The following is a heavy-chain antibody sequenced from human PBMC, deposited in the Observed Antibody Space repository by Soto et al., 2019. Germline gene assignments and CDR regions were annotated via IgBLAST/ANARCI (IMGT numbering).Heavy chain of an antibody. Sequence: PSETLSLTCSVSGGSISSYYWSWIRQPPGKGLEWIGYIYYSGSTNYNPSLKSRVTISVDTSKNQFSLKLSSVTAADTAVYYCARDHAAAGIVGAFHTWGQGTMVTVS. J-gene: IGHJ3*02. D-gene: IGHD6-13*01. CDR1: GGSISSYY. CDR2: IYYSGST. V-gene: IGHV4-59*01. CDR3: ARDHAAAGIVGAFHT.